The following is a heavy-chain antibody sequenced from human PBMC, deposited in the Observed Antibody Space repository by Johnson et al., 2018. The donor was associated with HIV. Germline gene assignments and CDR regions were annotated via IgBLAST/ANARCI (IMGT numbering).Heavy chain of an antibody. D-gene: IGHD3-10*01. CDR1: GFIFSDYY. V-gene: IGHV3-11*01. J-gene: IGHJ3*02. CDR2: ISFSDSTI. Sequence: QVPLVESGGGLVKPGGSLRLSCVASGFIFSDYYMSWIRQAPGKGLEWVSYISFSDSTIYSADSVQGRFTISRDNAKNSLYLQMNSLRAEDTAVYYCTTDQGYYGDAFDIWGQGTMVTVSS. CDR3: TTDQGYYGDAFDI.